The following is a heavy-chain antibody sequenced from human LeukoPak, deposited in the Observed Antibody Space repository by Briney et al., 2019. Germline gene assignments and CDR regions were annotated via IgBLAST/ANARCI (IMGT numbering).Heavy chain of an antibody. D-gene: IGHD1-26*01. CDR2: IKSNTDRGTT. J-gene: IGHJ4*02. V-gene: IGHV3-15*01. CDR1: GFTLSNAW. CDR3: TTDLSGSYNDY. Sequence: PGGSLRLSCAASGFTLSNAWMSWVRQAPVKGLEWVGRIKSNTDRGTTDYAAPVKGRFTISRDDSKNTLHLQMNSLKTEDTALYYCTTDLSGSYNDYWGQGTLVTVSS.